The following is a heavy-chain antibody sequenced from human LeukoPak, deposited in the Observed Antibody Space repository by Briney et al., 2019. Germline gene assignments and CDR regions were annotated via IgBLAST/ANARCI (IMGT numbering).Heavy chain of an antibody. D-gene: IGHD1-26*01. CDR2: GNDGGGT. Sequence: PSETLSLTCAVYGESLNGHYWSWIRQSPGKGLEWIGEGNDGGGTKFNPSLKSRVTISADTSKNQFSLKLSSVTAADTAVCHCAENGQSGFSFDPWGQGTRVTVSS. V-gene: IGHV4-34*01. J-gene: IGHJ5*02. CDR3: AENGQSGFSFDP. CDR1: GESLNGHY.